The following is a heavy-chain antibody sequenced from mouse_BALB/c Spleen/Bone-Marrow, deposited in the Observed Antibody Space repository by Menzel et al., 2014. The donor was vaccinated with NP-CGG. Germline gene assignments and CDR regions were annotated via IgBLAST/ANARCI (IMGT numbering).Heavy chain of an antibody. V-gene: IGHV5-9*03. D-gene: IGHD1-1*01. J-gene: IGHJ4*01. CDR3: ARYPSYYYGYAMDY. Sequence: LQQSGGGLVKPGGSLKLSCAASGFTFSSYTMSWVRQTPEKRLEWVATISSGGGNTYYPDSVKGRFTISRDNAKNNLYLQMSSLRSEDTALYYCARYPSYYYGYAMDYWGQGTSVTVSS. CDR1: GFTFSSYT. CDR2: ISSGGGNT.